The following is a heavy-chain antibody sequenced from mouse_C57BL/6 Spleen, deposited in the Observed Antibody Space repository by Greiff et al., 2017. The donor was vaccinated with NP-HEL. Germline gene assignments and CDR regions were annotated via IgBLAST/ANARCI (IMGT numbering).Heavy chain of an antibody. CDR2: INYDGSST. D-gene: IGHD2-3*01. J-gene: IGHJ1*03. CDR1: GFTFSDYY. V-gene: IGHV5-16*01. CDR3: ARGDGYYVVDV. Sequence: EVMLVESEGGLVQPGSSMKLSCTASGFTFSDYYMAWVRQVPEKGLEWVANINYDGSSTYYLDSLKSRFIISRDNAKNILYLQMSSLKSEDTATYYCARGDGYYVVDVWGTGTTVTVSS.